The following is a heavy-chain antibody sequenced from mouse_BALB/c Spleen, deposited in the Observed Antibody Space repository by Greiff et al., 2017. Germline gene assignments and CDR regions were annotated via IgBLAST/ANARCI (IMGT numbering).Heavy chain of an antibody. D-gene: IGHD1-1*01. Sequence: EVKVVESGGGLVKLGGSLKLSCAASGFTFSSYYMSWVRQTPEKRLELVAAINSNGGSTYYPATVKGRFTISRDNAKNTLYLQMSSLKSEDTALYYCARRYYYYGSSYDGYFDVWGAGTTVTVSS. CDR1: GFTFSSYY. CDR2: INSNGGST. J-gene: IGHJ1*01. V-gene: IGHV5-6-2*01. CDR3: ARRYYYYGSSYDGYFDV.